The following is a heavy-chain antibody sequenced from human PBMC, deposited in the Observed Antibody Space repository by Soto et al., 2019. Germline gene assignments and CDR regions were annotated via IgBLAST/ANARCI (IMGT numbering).Heavy chain of an antibody. CDR1: GFTFNNYS. CDR2: INRGGGP. V-gene: IGHV3-23*01. J-gene: IGHJ4*02. D-gene: IGHD5-18*01. Sequence: EVRLLESGGGLVQPGGSLTLSCATSGFTFNNYSMSWVRQAPGKGLEWVSSINRGGGPYYADSVKGRFTISRDNYKNMLDLRMNSLRADETAVYFCARADGPLPVTLLGFWGQGTLVTISS. CDR3: ARADGPLPVTLLGF.